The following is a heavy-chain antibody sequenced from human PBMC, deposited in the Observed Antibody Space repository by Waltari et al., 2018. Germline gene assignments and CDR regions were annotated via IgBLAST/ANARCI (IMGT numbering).Heavy chain of an antibody. CDR3: ARESSSSWYDIDY. D-gene: IGHD6-13*01. J-gene: IGHJ4*02. V-gene: IGHV1-3*01. Sequence: QVQLVQSGAEVKKPGASVKVSCKASGYTFTSYAMHWVRQAPGQRLEWMGWINAGNGNTKYSQKFQGRVTITRDTSASTAYMELSSLRSEDTAVYYCARESSSSWYDIDYWGQGTLVTVSS. CDR1: GYTFTSYA. CDR2: INAGNGNT.